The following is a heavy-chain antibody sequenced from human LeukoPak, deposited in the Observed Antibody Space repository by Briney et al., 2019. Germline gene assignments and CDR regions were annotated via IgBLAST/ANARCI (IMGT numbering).Heavy chain of an antibody. D-gene: IGHD5-24*01. CDR2: ISSGSRTI. CDR1: GFSFSVYS. CDR3: ARGLRWLHYFTH. Sequence: GGSLRLSCAASGFSFSVYSMNWVRQAPGKGLEWVSYISSGSRTIYYADSVKGRFTISRDNAKNSLYLQMNSLRAEDTAVYYCARGLRWLHYFTHWGQGTMVTVSS. V-gene: IGHV3-48*04. J-gene: IGHJ3*01.